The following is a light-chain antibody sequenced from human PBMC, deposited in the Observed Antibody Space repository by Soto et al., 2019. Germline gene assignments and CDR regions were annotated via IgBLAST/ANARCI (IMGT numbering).Light chain of an antibody. CDR1: QSVSSS. V-gene: IGKV3-15*01. CDR2: GAS. Sequence: EIVMTQSPATLSVSPGERATLSCRASQSVSSSLAWYQQNPGQAPRLLISGASTRATGIPARFSGSGSGTEFTLTISSLQSEDFAVYYCQQYNNWPPTFGQGTKVDIK. CDR3: QQYNNWPPT. J-gene: IGKJ1*01.